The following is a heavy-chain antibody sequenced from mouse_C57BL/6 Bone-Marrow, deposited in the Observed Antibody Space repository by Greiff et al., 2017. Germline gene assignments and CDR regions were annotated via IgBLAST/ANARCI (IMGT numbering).Heavy chain of an antibody. D-gene: IGHD1-1*01. CDR2: IYPSDSET. J-gene: IGHJ1*03. CDR3: AREITTVVATEDWYFDV. CDR1: GYTFTSYW. Sequence: QVQLKQPGAELVRPGSSVKLSCKASGYTFTSYWMDWVKQRPGQGLEWIGNIYPSDSETHYNQKFKDKATLTVDKSSSTAYMQLSSLTSEDSAVYYCAREITTVVATEDWYFDVWGTGTTVTVAS. V-gene: IGHV1-61*01.